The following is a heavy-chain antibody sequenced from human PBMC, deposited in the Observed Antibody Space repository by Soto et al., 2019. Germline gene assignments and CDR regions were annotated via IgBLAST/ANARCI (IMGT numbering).Heavy chain of an antibody. CDR3: AREYSSSSGWFDP. CDR2: IYYIGST. Sequence: TQALTWTVSGGSISSGGYYWSWIRQHPGKGLEWIGYIYYIGSTYYNPSLKSRVTISVDTSKNQFSLKLSSVTAADTAVYYCAREYSSSSGWFDPWGQGTLVTVSS. CDR1: GGSISSGGYY. D-gene: IGHD6-6*01. J-gene: IGHJ5*02. V-gene: IGHV4-31*02.